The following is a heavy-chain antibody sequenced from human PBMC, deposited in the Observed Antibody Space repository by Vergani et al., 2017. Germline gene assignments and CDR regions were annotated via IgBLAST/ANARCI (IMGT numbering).Heavy chain of an antibody. D-gene: IGHD3-10*01. Sequence: EVQLLESGGGLVQPGGSLRLSCAASGFTFSSYAMSWVRQAPGQGLEWVSVIYSGGSSTYYADSVKGRLTLSRDNSKNTLYLQMNSLRAEDTAVYYCAKDLGGSGSPAGYFQHWGQGTLVTVSS. V-gene: IGHV3-23*03. CDR1: GFTFSSYA. CDR2: IYSGGSST. CDR3: AKDLGGSGSPAGYFQH. J-gene: IGHJ1*01.